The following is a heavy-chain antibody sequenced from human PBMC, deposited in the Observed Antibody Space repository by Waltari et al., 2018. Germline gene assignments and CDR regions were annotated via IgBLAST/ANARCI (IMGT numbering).Heavy chain of an antibody. CDR3: ARVARKTYSSPVPGRDYYYGMDV. V-gene: IGHV3-74*01. D-gene: IGHD3-22*01. CDR2: INSDGSDT. CDR1: DFTFSRYW. Sequence: EEQLVESGGGLIQPGESLTVSCAVSDFTFSRYWLNVVPKDHGKGLLWVARINSDGSDTSYADSVKGRFTISRDNARNTVYLQMKSLRAEDTAVYYCARVARKTYSSPVPGRDYYYGMDVWGLGTTVTVSS. J-gene: IGHJ6*02.